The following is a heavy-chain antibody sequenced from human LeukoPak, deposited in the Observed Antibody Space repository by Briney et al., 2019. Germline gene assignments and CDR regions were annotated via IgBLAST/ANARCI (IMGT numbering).Heavy chain of an antibody. J-gene: IGHJ4*02. CDR2: ISGSGGST. CDR3: EATVAAKDYFDY. Sequence: GGSLRLSCAASGFTFSSYWMHWVRQAPGKGLEWVSAISGSGGSTYYADSVKGRFTISRDNSKNTLYLQMNSLRAEDTAVYYCEATVAAKDYFDYWGQGTLVTVSS. D-gene: IGHD6-19*01. V-gene: IGHV3-23*01. CDR1: GFTFSSYW.